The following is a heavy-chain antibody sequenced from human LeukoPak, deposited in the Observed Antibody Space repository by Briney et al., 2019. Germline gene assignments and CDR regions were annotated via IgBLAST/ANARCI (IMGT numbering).Heavy chain of an antibody. J-gene: IGHJ5*02. CDR3: ARGERLTDNWFDP. Sequence: PGGSLRLSCAASGFTFSSYSMNWVRQAPGKGLEWVSYISSSSSTIYYADSVKGRFTISRDNAKNSLYLQMNSLRAEDTAVYYCARGERLTDNWFDPWGQGTLVTVSS. D-gene: IGHD7-27*01. CDR2: ISSSSSTI. CDR1: GFTFSSYS. V-gene: IGHV3-48*01.